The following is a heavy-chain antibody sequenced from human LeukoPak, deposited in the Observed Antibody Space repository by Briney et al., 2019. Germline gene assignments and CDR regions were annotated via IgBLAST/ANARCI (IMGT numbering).Heavy chain of an antibody. Sequence: SETLSLTCTVSGGSIISYYWSWIRQPPGKGLEWIGYIYYSGSTNYNPSLKSRVTISVDTSKNQPSLKLSSVTAADTAVYYCASGNYYDSSGYFPYYYYYYMDVWGKGTTVTISS. V-gene: IGHV4-59*01. CDR3: ASGNYYDSSGYFPYYYYYYMDV. CDR2: IYYSGST. D-gene: IGHD3-22*01. CDR1: GGSIISYY. J-gene: IGHJ6*03.